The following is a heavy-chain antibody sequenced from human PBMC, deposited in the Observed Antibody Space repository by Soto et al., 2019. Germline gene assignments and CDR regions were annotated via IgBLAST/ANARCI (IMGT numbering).Heavy chain of an antibody. J-gene: IGHJ4*02. CDR1: GGSISSSSYY. Sequence: SETLSLTYTVSGGSISSSSYYWGWIRQPPGKGLEWIGSIYYSGSTYYNPSLKSRVTISVDTSKNQFSLKLSSVTAADTAVYYCARLVRGDPLDYFDYWGQGTLVTVSS. CDR3: ARLVRGDPLDYFDY. V-gene: IGHV4-39*01. CDR2: IYYSGST. D-gene: IGHD3-10*02.